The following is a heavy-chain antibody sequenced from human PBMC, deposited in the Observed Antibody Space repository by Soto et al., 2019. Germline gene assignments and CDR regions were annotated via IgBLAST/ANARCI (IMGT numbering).Heavy chain of an antibody. D-gene: IGHD5-12*01. Sequence: VGSLRLSCAASGFTFSSYGMHWVRQAPGKGLEWVAVIWYDGSNKYYADSVKGRFAISRDNSKNTLYLQMNSLRAEDTAVYYCASGWGGYSGYEPGYYYGMDVWGQGTTVTVSS. V-gene: IGHV3-33*01. CDR2: IWYDGSNK. CDR1: GFTFSSYG. CDR3: ASGWGGYSGYEPGYYYGMDV. J-gene: IGHJ6*02.